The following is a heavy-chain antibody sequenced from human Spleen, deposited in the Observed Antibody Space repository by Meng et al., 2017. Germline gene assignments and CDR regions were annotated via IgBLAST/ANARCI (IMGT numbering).Heavy chain of an antibody. CDR2: INHSGST. D-gene: IGHD4-11*01. V-gene: IGHV4-34*01. J-gene: IGHJ4*02. CDR3: ARGPTTMAHDFDY. CDR1: GGSFSDYY. Sequence: QVQLPQCVAELLTPSETLSLTCVVSGGSFSDYYWSWLRQPPGKGLEWIGEINHSGSTNYNPSLESRATISVDTSQNNLSLKLSSVTAADSAVYYCARGPTTMAHDFDYWGQGTLVTVSS.